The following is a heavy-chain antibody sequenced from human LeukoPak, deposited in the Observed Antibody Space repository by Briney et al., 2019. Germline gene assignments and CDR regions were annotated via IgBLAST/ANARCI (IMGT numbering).Heavy chain of an antibody. CDR1: GYTFTSYD. D-gene: IGHD2-2*01. CDR3: ARAHIVVVPASWSAFDI. CDR2: MNPNSGNT. J-gene: IGHJ3*02. Sequence: ASVKVSRKASGYTFTSYDINWVRQATGQGLEWMGWMNPNSGNTGYAQKFQGRVTMTRNTSISTAYMELSSLRSEDTAVYYCARAHIVVVPASWSAFDIWGQGTMVTVSS. V-gene: IGHV1-8*01.